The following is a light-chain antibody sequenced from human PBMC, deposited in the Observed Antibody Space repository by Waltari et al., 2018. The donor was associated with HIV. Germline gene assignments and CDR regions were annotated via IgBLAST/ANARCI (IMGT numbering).Light chain of an antibody. V-gene: IGLV1-44*01. CDR1: TSNIGIKT. Sequence: QSVVTQPPSVSGTPGQTVTISCSGSTSNIGIKTVNWYQHLPGTAPKRLIYGNYQPPSGVPDRFSASKSGTSASLAISGLQSEDEAEYYCASWDASLNGWVFGGGTKLTVL. CDR3: ASWDASLNGWV. J-gene: IGLJ3*02. CDR2: GNY.